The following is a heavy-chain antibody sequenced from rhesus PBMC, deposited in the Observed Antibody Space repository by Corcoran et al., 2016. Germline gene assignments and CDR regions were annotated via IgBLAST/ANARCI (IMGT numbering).Heavy chain of an antibody. V-gene: IGHV4S19*01. J-gene: IGHJ3*01. D-gene: IGHD3S6*01. Sequence: QVPLQESGPGLVQPSEPLCLPCAVSGGSIRRINWWRLLRPPPGQGLEWIGYSSGSSGSTYYNPSLKSRVTISKDTSKNQFSLKLSSVTAAYTAVYYCARAPTALDAFDFWGQGLRVTVAS. CDR1: GGSIRRINW. CDR3: ARAPTALDAFDF. CDR2: SSGSSGST.